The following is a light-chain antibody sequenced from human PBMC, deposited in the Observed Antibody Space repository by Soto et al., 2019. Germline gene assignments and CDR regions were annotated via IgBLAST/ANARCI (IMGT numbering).Light chain of an antibody. Sequence: AIQLTQSPSSLSASVGDRVTITCRASHDIASALAWYQQKPGKPPKLMIYDASTLEGGVPSRFSGSGSGTDFTLTISGLQPEDCATYYCQQFNYFRVTFGQGTRLEI. V-gene: IGKV1D-13*01. CDR1: HDIASA. J-gene: IGKJ5*01. CDR2: DAS. CDR3: QQFNYFRVT.